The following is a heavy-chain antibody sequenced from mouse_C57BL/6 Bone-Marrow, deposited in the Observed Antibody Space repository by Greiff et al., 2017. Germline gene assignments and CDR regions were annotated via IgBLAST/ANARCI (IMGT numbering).Heavy chain of an antibody. CDR2: IYPRDGSP. CDR3: ARSGVTTVVAYYFDY. D-gene: IGHD1-1*01. J-gene: IGHJ2*01. Sequence: QVQLQQSGPELVKPGASVKLSCKASGYTFTSYDINWVKQRPGQGLEWIGWIYPRDGSPKYNEKFKGKATLTVDTSSSTAYMELHSLTSEDSAVYFCARSGVTTVVAYYFDYWGQGTTLTVSS. CDR1: GYTFTSYD. V-gene: IGHV1-85*01.